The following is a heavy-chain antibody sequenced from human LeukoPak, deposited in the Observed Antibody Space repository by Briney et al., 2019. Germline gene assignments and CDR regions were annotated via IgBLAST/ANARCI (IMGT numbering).Heavy chain of an antibody. D-gene: IGHD6-13*01. J-gene: IGHJ6*02. V-gene: IGHV4-34*01. CDR2: INHSGST. Sequence: SETLSLTCAVYGGSFSGYYWSWIRQPPGKGLEWIGEINHSGSTNYNPSLKSRVTISVDTSKNQFSLKLSSVTAADTAVYYCASITGRSSSWYSYGIDVWGQGTTVTVSS. CDR3: ASITGRSSSWYSYGIDV. CDR1: GGSFSGYY.